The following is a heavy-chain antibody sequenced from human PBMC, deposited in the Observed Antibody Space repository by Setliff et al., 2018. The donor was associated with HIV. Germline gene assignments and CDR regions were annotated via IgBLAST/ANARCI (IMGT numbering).Heavy chain of an antibody. Sequence: PSETLSLTCSVSGGSISSNKYYWSWIRQPPGKGLEWTGSIYHSGKTYYNPSLKSRLTISVDTSKNQFSLKLNSVTAADTAVYYCARGGSWGIIWGQGTVVTVSS. CDR3: ARGGSWGII. J-gene: IGHJ3*02. CDR1: GGSISSNKYY. D-gene: IGHD3-16*01. CDR2: IYHSGKT. V-gene: IGHV4-39*01.